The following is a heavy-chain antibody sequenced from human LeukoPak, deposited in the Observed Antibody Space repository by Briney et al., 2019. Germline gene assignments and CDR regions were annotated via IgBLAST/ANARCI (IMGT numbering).Heavy chain of an antibody. Sequence: PGGSLRLSCAASGFTFSDYYMSWIRQAPGKGLEWVANIKQDGSEKYYVDSVKGRFTISRDNSKNTLYLQMNSLRAEDTAVYYCAKGGDYGSGSYYVTLNYYYYMDVWGKGTTVTISS. CDR1: GFTFSDYY. CDR3: AKGGDYGSGSYYVTLNYYYYMDV. D-gene: IGHD3-10*01. V-gene: IGHV3-7*01. J-gene: IGHJ6*03. CDR2: IKQDGSEK.